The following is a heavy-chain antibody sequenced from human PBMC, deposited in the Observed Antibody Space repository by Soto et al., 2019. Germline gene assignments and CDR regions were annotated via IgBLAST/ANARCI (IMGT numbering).Heavy chain of an antibody. D-gene: IGHD6-19*01. V-gene: IGHV3-9*01. Sequence: GGSLRLSCAASGFTFDDYAMHWVRQAPGKGLEWVSGISWNSGSIGYADSVKGRFTISRDNAKNSLYLQMNSLRAEDTALYYCAKDISGSSGWPYYFDYWGQGTLVTVSS. CDR2: ISWNSGSI. CDR1: GFTFDDYA. CDR3: AKDISGSSGWPYYFDY. J-gene: IGHJ4*02.